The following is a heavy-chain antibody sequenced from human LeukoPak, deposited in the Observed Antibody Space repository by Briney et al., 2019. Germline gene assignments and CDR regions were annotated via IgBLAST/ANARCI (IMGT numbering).Heavy chain of an antibody. V-gene: IGHV3-30*18. CDR1: GFTFSSYA. CDR2: ISYDGSNK. D-gene: IGHD2-21*02. CDR3: AKDRQGGGDCLDY. J-gene: IGHJ4*02. Sequence: GGSLRLSCAASGFTFSSYAMSWVRQAPGKGLEWVAVISYDGSNKYYADSVKGRFTISRDNSKNTLYLQMNSLRAEDTAVYYCAKDRQGGGDCLDYWGQGTLVTVSS.